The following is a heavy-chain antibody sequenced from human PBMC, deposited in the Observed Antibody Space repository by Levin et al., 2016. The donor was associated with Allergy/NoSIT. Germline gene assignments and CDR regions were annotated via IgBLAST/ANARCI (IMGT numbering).Heavy chain of an antibody. CDR3: ARGYDTYYYYGMDV. Sequence: SETLSLTCTVSGGSISSGGYYWSWIRQHPGKGLEWIGYIYYSGSTYYNPSLKSRVTISVDTSKNQFSLKLSSVTAADTAVYYCARGYDTYYYYGMDVWGQGTTVTVSS. D-gene: IGHD1-1*01. V-gene: IGHV4-31*03. CDR2: IYYSGST. J-gene: IGHJ6*02. CDR1: GGSISSGGYY.